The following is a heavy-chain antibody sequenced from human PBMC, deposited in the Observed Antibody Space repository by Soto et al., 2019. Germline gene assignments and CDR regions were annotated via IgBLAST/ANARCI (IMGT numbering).Heavy chain of an antibody. V-gene: IGHV4-39*02. J-gene: IGHJ6*02. CDR1: GVSISSSSYY. CDR2: IYYSGST. Sequence: PSETLSLTCTVSGVSISSSSYYLGCISPPPGKGLEWIGSIYYSGSTYYNPSLKSRVTISVDTSKNQFSLKLSSVTAADTAVYYCARDQVRAAAGSYYYGMDVWGQGTTVTVSS. CDR3: ARDQVRAAAGSYYYGMDV. D-gene: IGHD6-13*01.